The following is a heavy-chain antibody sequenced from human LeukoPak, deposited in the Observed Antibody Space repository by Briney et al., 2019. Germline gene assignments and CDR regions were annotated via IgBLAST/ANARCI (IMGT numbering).Heavy chain of an antibody. V-gene: IGHV7-4-1*02. CDR3: ARDRFTLEWLSHGNCGMDV. Sequence: GASVKVSCKASGYTFTSYAMNWVRQAPGQGLEWMGWINTNTGNPTYAQGFTGRFVFSLDTSVSTAYLQISSLKAEDTAVYYCARDRFTLEWLSHGNCGMDVWGQGTTVTVSS. J-gene: IGHJ6*02. CDR2: INTNTGNP. CDR1: GYTFTSYA. D-gene: IGHD3-3*01.